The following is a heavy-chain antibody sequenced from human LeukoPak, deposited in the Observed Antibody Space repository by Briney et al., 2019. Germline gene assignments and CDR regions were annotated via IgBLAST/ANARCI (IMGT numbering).Heavy chain of an antibody. D-gene: IGHD1-26*01. CDR3: ASLYTGSYFDY. Sequence: PGGSLRLSCAASGFTFSNYWMGWVRQAPGKRPEWVANMNIDGSEKYYADSVKGQFTISRDNSKNTLYLQMNSLRAEDTAVYYCASLYTGSYFDYWGQGTLVTVSS. J-gene: IGHJ4*02. CDR1: GFTFSNYW. V-gene: IGHV3-7*03. CDR2: MNIDGSEK.